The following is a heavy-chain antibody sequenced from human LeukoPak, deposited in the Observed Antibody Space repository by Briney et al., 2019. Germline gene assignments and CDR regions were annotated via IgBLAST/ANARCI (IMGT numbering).Heavy chain of an antibody. J-gene: IGHJ3*02. CDR1: GFSLSTTGVS. Sequence: SGPTLVNPTQTLTLTCTFSGFSLSTTGVSVGWIRQPPGKALEWLALIYWDDDKRYSPSLETRLTITKDTSKNQVVLTMTNMDPVDTATYYCAHSVLRYFDWLFPNDAFAIWGQGTMVTVSS. V-gene: IGHV2-5*02. D-gene: IGHD3-9*01. CDR3: AHSVLRYFDWLFPNDAFAI. CDR2: IYWDDDK.